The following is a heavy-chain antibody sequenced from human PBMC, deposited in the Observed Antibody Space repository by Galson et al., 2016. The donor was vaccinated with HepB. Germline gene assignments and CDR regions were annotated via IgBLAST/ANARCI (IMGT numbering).Heavy chain of an antibody. CDR1: GFSFQNYA. J-gene: IGHJ4*02. CDR2: ISWDAGTT. CDR3: AKVGDGYNAYYFDY. Sequence: SLRLSCAASGFSFQNYAMHWVRQAPGKGLEWVSLISWDAGTTYYVDSVKGRFTISRDSTKNSLYLQMNSLRAEDTALYYCAKVGDGYNAYYFDYWGPGTLVTVSS. V-gene: IGHV3-43D*03. D-gene: IGHD5-24*01.